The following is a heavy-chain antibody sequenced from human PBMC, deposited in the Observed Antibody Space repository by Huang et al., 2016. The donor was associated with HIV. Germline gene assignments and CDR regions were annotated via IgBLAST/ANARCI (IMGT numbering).Heavy chain of an antibody. CDR3: ATVGWNSGSDAFYFDY. CDR1: GFSFSSYT. V-gene: IGHV3-21*02. Sequence: EMQLVQSGGGLVKPGGSLSLSCAASGFSFSSYTLTWVRQSPDKGLGWCATIGSSGSSSYDADFVRGKGRSSVSRDNAKNARYLKIKSLRAEDTAVYYCATVGWNSGSDAFYFDYWGQGTLVTVSS. CDR2: IGSSGSSS. D-gene: IGHD3-10*01. J-gene: IGHJ4*02.